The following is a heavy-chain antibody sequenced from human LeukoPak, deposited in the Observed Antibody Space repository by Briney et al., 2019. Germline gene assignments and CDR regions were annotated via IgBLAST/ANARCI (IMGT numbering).Heavy chain of an antibody. J-gene: IGHJ4*02. V-gene: IGHV3-21*01. CDR1: GFTFSSYS. D-gene: IGHD6-13*01. CDR3: ARVPTLAADDYYFDY. CDR2: ISSSSSYI. Sequence: GGSLRLSCAASGFTFSSYSMNWVRQAPGKGLEWVSSISSSSSYIYYADSVKGRFTISRDNAKNSLYLQMNSLRAEDTAVYYCARVPTLAADDYYFDYWSQGTLVTVSS.